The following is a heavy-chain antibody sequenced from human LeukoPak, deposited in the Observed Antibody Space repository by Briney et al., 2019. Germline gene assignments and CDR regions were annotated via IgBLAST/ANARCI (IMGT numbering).Heavy chain of an antibody. Sequence: PGRSLRLSCAASGFTFSSYGMHWVRQAPGKGLEWVAVMWYDGRNNYYADSVRGRFTIYRDNSKNTLYLQMNSLRAEDTAVYYCARPYSGSYYFDYWGQGTLVTVSS. J-gene: IGHJ4*02. D-gene: IGHD1-26*01. CDR2: MWYDGRNN. V-gene: IGHV3-33*01. CDR3: ARPYSGSYYFDY. CDR1: GFTFSSYG.